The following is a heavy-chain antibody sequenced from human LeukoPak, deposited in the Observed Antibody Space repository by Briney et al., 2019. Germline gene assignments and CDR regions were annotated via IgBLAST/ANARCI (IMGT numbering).Heavy chain of an antibody. V-gene: IGHV1-69*13. J-gene: IGHJ4*02. CDR2: IIPIFGTA. D-gene: IGHD3-22*01. Sequence: ASVKVSCKASGGTFSSYAISWVRQAPGQGLEWMGGIIPIFGTANYAQKFQGRVTITADESTSTAYMELSSLRSEDTAVYYCARRADYYDSSGYLADWGQGILVTVSS. CDR3: ARRADYYDSSGYLAD. CDR1: GGTFSSYA.